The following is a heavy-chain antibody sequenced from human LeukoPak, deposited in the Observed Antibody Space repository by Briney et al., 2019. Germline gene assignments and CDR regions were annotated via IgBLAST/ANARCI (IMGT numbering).Heavy chain of an antibody. D-gene: IGHD6-13*01. CDR3: ARVVVAAAGAIDY. V-gene: IGHV6-1*01. CDR1: GDSVSSNSAA. J-gene: IGHJ4*02. Sequence: SQTLSLTCAISGDSVSSNSAAWNWTRQSPSRGLEWLGRTYYRSKWYNDYAVSVKSRITINPDTSKNQFSLQLNSVTPEDTAVYYCARVVVAAAGAIDYWGQGTLVTVSS. CDR2: TYYRSKWYN.